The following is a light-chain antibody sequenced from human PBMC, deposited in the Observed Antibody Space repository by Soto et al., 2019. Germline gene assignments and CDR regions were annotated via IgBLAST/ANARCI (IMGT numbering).Light chain of an antibody. Sequence: DIQMTQSPSTVSASVGDAVTITCRASQSISTWLAWYQQKPGKAPNLIIYVAATLESGGPSGFSGSGSGTEFTLTISSLQPDDSATYYCQQYNSYPYTFGQGTKLEIK. V-gene: IGKV1-5*01. CDR1: QSISTW. CDR3: QQYNSYPYT. J-gene: IGKJ2*01. CDR2: VAA.